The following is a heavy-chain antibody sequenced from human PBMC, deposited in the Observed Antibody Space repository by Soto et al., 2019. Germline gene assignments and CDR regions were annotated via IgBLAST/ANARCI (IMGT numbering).Heavy chain of an antibody. CDR3: ARRYGGTFDY. V-gene: IGHV4-59*08. J-gene: IGHJ4*02. CDR2: IYYSGST. CDR1: GGSISSYY. Sequence: PLEILSLTCTVSGGSISSYYWSWIRQPPGKGLEWIGYIYYSGSTNYNPSLKSRVTISVDTSKNQFSLKLSSVTAADTAVYYCARRYGGTFDYWGQGTLVTVSS. D-gene: IGHD2-15*01.